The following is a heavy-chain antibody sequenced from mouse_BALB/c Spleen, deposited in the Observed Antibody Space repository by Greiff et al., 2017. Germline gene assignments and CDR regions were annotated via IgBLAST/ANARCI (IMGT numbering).Heavy chain of an antibody. J-gene: IGHJ4*01. Sequence: EVQLVESGGGLVKPGGSLKLSCAASGFTFSDYYMSWVRQTPEKRLEWVATISDGGSYTYYPDSVKGRFTISRDNAKNNLYLQMSSLKSEDTAMYYCAREGYHYYAMDYWGQGTSVTVSS. CDR2: ISDGGSYT. CDR3: AREGYHYYAMDY. V-gene: IGHV5-4*02. CDR1: GFTFSDYY.